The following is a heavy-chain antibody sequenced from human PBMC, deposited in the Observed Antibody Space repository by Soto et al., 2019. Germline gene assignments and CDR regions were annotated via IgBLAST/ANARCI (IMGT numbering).Heavy chain of an antibody. Sequence: QVQLQESGPGLVKPSQTLSLTCTVSGGSISSGDYYWTWIRQPPGKGLEWIGYIYYSGNTYYNPSLKRRVSISVHMSKNQFFLKLSSVTAADTAVYYCARGGKHDLNDNGDYVAYYYYGMDVWGQGTTVTVSS. CDR2: IYYSGNT. V-gene: IGHV4-30-4*01. CDR3: ARGGKHDLNDNGDYVAYYYYGMDV. J-gene: IGHJ6*02. CDR1: GGSISSGDYY. D-gene: IGHD4-17*01.